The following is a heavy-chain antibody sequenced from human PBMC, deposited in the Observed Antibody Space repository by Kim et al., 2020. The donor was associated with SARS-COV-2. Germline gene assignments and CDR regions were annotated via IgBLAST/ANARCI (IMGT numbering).Heavy chain of an antibody. CDR2: KQ. Sequence: KQTYAQDFKGRFVFSLDTSVSTAYLQISSLKAEDTAVYYCARVVGYTPDVWGQGTTVTVSS. V-gene: IGHV7-4-1*02. D-gene: IGHD3-16*02. CDR3: ARVVGYTPDV. J-gene: IGHJ6*02.